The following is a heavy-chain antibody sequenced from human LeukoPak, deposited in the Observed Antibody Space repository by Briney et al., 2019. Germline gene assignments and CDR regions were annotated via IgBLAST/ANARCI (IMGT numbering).Heavy chain of an antibody. J-gene: IGHJ4*02. CDR3: ARHYYDSSGYWAFDY. V-gene: IGHV4-59*08. Sequence: SETLSLTCIVSGGSISSYYWSWLRQPPGKGLEWIGYIYYSGSTNYNPSLKNRLTISIDTSKNQFSLKLSSVTAADTAVYYCARHYYDSSGYWAFDYWGQGTLVTVSS. D-gene: IGHD3-22*01. CDR1: GGSISSYY. CDR2: IYYSGST.